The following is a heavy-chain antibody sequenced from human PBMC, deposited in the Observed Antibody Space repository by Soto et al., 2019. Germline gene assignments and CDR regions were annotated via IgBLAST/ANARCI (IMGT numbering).Heavy chain of an antibody. D-gene: IGHD2-8*01. J-gene: IGHJ6*02. CDR3: ARGLDCTNGVCYTRSYYYYGMDV. CDR2: IIPIFGTA. Sequence: SGKVAGKASGGTFTSYAIRWVRHAPGQGLECMGVIIPIFGTANYAQKFQGRVKITADESTSKAYMELRSLRSEETAVYYCARGLDCTNGVCYTRSYYYYGMDVWGQGTTVTVSS. CDR1: GGTFTSYA. V-gene: IGHV1-69*13.